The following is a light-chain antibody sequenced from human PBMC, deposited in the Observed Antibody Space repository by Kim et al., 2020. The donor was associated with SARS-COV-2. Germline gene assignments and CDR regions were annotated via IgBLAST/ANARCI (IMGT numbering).Light chain of an antibody. CDR1: STNIGNNA. Sequence: RQRVTISCSGSSTNIGNNAVNWYQQLPGQAPKLLIYYDDLLPSGVSDRFSGSKSGTSASLAISGLQSEDEADYYCAAWDDSLNGRVFGGGTQLTVL. V-gene: IGLV1-36*01. CDR3: AAWDDSLNGRV. CDR2: YDD. J-gene: IGLJ3*02.